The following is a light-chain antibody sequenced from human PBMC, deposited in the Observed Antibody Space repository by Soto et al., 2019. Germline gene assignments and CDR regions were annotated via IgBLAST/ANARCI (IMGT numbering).Light chain of an antibody. Sequence: VLTQPPSVSAAPGQKVTISCSGSSSNIGGNSVSWYQQLPGTAPKLLIYDDNKRPSGIPDRFSGSKSGTSATLRITGFQTGDEADYYCGSWDSSLSAYVFGTGTKVTVL. CDR1: SSNIGGNS. J-gene: IGLJ1*01. V-gene: IGLV1-51*01. CDR3: GSWDSSLSAYV. CDR2: DDN.